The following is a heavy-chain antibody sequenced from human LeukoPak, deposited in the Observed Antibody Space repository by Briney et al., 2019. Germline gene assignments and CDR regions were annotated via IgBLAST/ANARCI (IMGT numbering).Heavy chain of an antibody. Sequence: PGRFLRLSCAASGFTFYDYAMHWVRQAPGEGLVWVSHTDTEGASTSYADSVRGRFIISRDNAKNMLYLQMNSLRVDDTAAYYCARGYFNWAMDVWGQGTTVAVSS. CDR3: ARGYFNWAMDV. CDR2: TDTEGAST. V-gene: IGHV3-74*01. CDR1: GFTFYDYA. J-gene: IGHJ6*02. D-gene: IGHD7-27*01.